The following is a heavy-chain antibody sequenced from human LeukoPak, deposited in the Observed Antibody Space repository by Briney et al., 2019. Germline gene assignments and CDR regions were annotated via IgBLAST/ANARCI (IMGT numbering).Heavy chain of an antibody. V-gene: IGHV4-59*12. D-gene: IGHD3-10*01. CDR1: GGSISSYY. J-gene: IGHJ4*02. CDR3: ARDKYYYGSGGYLFDY. CDR2: IYYSGST. Sequence: SETLSLTCTVSGGSISSYYWSWIRQPPGKGLEWIGYIYYSGSTNYNPSLKSRVTISVDTSKNQFSLKLSSVTAADTAVYYCARDKYYYGSGGYLFDYWGQGTLVTVSS.